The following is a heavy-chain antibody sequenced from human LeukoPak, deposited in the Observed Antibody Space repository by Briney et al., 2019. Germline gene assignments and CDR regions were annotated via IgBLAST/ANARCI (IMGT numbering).Heavy chain of an antibody. CDR2: ISYSEST. Sequence: SETLSLTCTVSGGSITNYYWSWIRPPPGKGLEWIGYISYSESTDYNPSLNSRVTISVDTSKNQFSLKLSSVTAADTAVYYCARGKRYGDNFDYWGQGTLVTVSS. D-gene: IGHD4-17*01. CDR3: ARGKRYGDNFDY. J-gene: IGHJ4*02. CDR1: GGSITNYY. V-gene: IGHV4-59*01.